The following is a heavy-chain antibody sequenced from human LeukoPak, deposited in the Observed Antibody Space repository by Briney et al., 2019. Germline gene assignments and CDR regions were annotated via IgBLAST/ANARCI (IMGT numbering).Heavy chain of an antibody. J-gene: IGHJ6*02. D-gene: IGHD6-19*01. CDR2: ISYDGSNK. CDR1: GFTFSSYA. V-gene: IGHV3-30-3*01. Sequence: GRSLRLSCAASGFTFSSYAMHWVRQAPGKGLEWVAVISYDGSNKYYADSVKGRFTISRDNSKNTLYLQMNSLRVEDTAVYYCARDRRSSGWYPHFYYYYGMDVWGQGTTVTVSS. CDR3: ARDRRSSGWYPHFYYYYGMDV.